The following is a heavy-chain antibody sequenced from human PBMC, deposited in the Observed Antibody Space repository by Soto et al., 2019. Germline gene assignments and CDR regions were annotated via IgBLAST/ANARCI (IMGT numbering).Heavy chain of an antibody. J-gene: IGHJ4*02. CDR3: ARDRIAVAGTCGY. CDR2: ISDNGGST. Sequence: GGSLRLSCAASGFTFSSYAMNWVRQAPGKGLEWVSGISDNGGSTNYVDSVKGRFTISRDNSKNTLYLQMNSLRAEDTAIFYCARDRIAVAGTCGYWGRGTLVTVSS. V-gene: IGHV3-23*01. CDR1: GFTFSSYA. D-gene: IGHD6-19*01.